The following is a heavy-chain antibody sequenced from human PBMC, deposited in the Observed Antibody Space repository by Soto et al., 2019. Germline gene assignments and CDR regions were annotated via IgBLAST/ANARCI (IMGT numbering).Heavy chain of an antibody. J-gene: IGHJ5*02. V-gene: IGHV4-61*01. D-gene: IGHD4-17*01. CDR3: ARIDGDYGHNWFDP. CDR2: VYFSGST. Sequence: QVQLKESGPGLLKPSETLSLTCTVSGASVSSASYYWAWLRQPPGRGLEWIGSVYFSGSTSYIPSLKSRVTISVDTSKNQFSLNLASVTASDSAVYYCARIDGDYGHNWFDPWGLETLVIVSP. CDR1: GASVSSASYY.